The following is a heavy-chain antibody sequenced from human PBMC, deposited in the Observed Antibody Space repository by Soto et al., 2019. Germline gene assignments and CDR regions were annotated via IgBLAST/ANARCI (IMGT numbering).Heavy chain of an antibody. J-gene: IGHJ6*03. CDR1: GGSFSGYY. CDR3: ARARRRPYYYYYMDV. CDR2: INHSGST. V-gene: IGHV4-34*01. Sequence: QLQLQQWGAGLLKPSETLSLTCAVYGGSFSGYYWSWIRQPPGKGLEWIGEINHSGSTNYNPSLKSRVTISVDTSKNQFSLKLSSVTAADTAVYYCARARRRPYYYYYMDVWGKGTTVTVSS. D-gene: IGHD6-25*01.